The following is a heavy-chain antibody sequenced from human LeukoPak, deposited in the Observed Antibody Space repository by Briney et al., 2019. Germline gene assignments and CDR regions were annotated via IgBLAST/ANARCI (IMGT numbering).Heavy chain of an antibody. CDR2: IYAGGSK. Sequence: GGSLRLSCAASGFTVSSSYISWVRQAPGQGLEWVSVIYAGGSKYYADSVKGRFTISRDNSKNTVYLQMNSLRAEDTAVYYCAKETYSSSWYDYWGQGTLVTVSS. J-gene: IGHJ4*02. D-gene: IGHD6-13*01. CDR1: GFTVSSSY. CDR3: AKETYSSSWYDY. V-gene: IGHV3-53*01.